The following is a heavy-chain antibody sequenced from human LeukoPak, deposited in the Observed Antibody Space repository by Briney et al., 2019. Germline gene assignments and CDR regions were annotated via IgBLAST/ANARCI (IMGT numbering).Heavy chain of an antibody. CDR2: IRYSGTT. V-gene: IGHV4-59*01. CDR3: ARVLNDGYSDF. Sequence: SETLSLTCTVSGGSISNYYWSWTRQPPGKGLEWIGYIRYSGTTRYNPSLNSRVTISVDTSKNQFSLKLNSVTAADTAVYYCARVLNDGYSDFWGQGTLVTVSS. D-gene: IGHD3-22*01. CDR1: GGSISNYY. J-gene: IGHJ4*02.